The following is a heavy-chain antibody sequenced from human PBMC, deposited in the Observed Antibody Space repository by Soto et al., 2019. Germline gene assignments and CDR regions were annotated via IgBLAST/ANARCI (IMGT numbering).Heavy chain of an antibody. CDR2: IYYSGST. CDR1: GGSISSYY. Sequence: SETLSLTCTVSGGSISSYYWSWIRQPPGKGLEWIGYIYYSGSTNYNPSLKSRVTISVDTSKNQFSLKLSSVTAADTAVYYCARAEYPSIAGEYWGRGTLVTVSS. J-gene: IGHJ4*02. V-gene: IGHV4-59*01. D-gene: IGHD6-6*01. CDR3: ARAEYPSIAGEY.